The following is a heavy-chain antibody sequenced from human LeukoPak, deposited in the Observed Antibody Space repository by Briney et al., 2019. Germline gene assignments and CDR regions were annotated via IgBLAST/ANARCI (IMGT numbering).Heavy chain of an antibody. Sequence: PGGSLRLSCAASGFTFSSYAMSWVRQAPGKGLEWVSSMSSSSSYIYYADSVKGRFTISRDNAKNSLYLQMNSLRAEDTAVYYCARDMGTVYYYYGMDVRGQGTTVTVSS. J-gene: IGHJ6*02. D-gene: IGHD7-27*01. CDR1: GFTFSSYA. V-gene: IGHV3-21*01. CDR3: ARDMGTVYYYYGMDV. CDR2: MSSSSSYI.